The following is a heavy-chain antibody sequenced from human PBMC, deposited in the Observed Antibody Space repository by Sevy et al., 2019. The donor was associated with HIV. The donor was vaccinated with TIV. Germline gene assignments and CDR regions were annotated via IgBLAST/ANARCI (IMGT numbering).Heavy chain of an antibody. J-gene: IGHJ4*02. D-gene: IGHD3-10*01. Sequence: GGSLRLSCATSGFIFKNYWMHWVRQVPGKGLVWGSRINSDGSSATYADSVKGRFTISRDNAKNTLYLQMNSLRAEDTATYYCARSPNVHRGWGQGTLVTVSS. CDR2: INSDGSSA. CDR1: GFIFKNYW. V-gene: IGHV3-74*01. CDR3: ARSPNVHRG.